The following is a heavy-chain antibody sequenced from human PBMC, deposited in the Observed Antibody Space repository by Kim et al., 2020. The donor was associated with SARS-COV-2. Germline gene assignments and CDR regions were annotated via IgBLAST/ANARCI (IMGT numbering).Heavy chain of an antibody. CDR3: ARDLEAAVAGYNAFDI. CDR2: IHYSGNT. V-gene: IGHV4-59*13. D-gene: IGHD6-19*01. Sequence: SETLSLTCNVSGGSISSYYWSWIRQPPGKGLEWIAFIHYSGNTNYNPSLKSRVTISLDTSKNQLSLKLSSVTAADTAVYYCARDLEAAVAGYNAFDIWGQGTMVTVSS. J-gene: IGHJ3*02. CDR1: GGSISSYY.